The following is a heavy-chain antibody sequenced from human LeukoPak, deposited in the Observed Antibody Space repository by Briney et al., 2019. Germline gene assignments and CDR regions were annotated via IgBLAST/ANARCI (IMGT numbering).Heavy chain of an antibody. J-gene: IGHJ4*02. CDR2: ISSNGGTT. CDR1: GFTFSSYA. D-gene: IGHD2-21*02. Sequence: GGSLRLSCSASGFTFSSYAMHWVRQAPGKGLEYESAISSNGGTTYYADSVKGRFTISRDNSKNTLYLQLSSLRAEDTAVYYCVKVYSPLAYCGGDCTFDYWGQGTLVTVSS. V-gene: IGHV3-64D*06. CDR3: VKVYSPLAYCGGDCTFDY.